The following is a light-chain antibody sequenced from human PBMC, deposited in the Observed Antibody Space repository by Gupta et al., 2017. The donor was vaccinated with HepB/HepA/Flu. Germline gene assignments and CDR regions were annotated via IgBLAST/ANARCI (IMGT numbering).Light chain of an antibody. J-gene: IGLJ1*01. CDR1: SSDVGRDNY. Sequence: QSALTQPCSVSGSPGLSVTISCTGTSSDVGRDNYVSWYQQHPGKAPKFMIYDVTKRPSGVPDRFSGSKSGNTASLTISGLQAEDEADYYCCSYAGNHLYAFGTGTKVTVL. V-gene: IGLV2-11*01. CDR3: CSYAGNHLYA. CDR2: DVT.